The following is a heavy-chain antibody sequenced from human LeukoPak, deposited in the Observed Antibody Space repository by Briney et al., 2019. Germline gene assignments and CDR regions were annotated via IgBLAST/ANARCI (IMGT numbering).Heavy chain of an antibody. CDR3: ARRVSNWNYDY. V-gene: IGHV4-59*01. Sequence: PSETLSLTCTVSGGSIRSYYWSWLRQPPGKGLEWIGYIYYSGSTNYNPSLKSRVAISVDTSKNQFSLKLDSVTAADTAVYYCARRVSNWNYDYWGQGTLVTVSS. D-gene: IGHD1-7*01. J-gene: IGHJ4*02. CDR1: GGSIRSYY. CDR2: IYYSGST.